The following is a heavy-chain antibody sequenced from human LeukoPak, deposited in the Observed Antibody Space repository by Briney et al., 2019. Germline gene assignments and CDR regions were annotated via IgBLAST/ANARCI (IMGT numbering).Heavy chain of an antibody. CDR3: ASGYYDSSLDYYFDY. Sequence: ASVKVSCKASGYTFTSYVMHWVRQAPGQRLEWMGWINAGNGHTKYSQKFQGRVTITRDTSASTAYMELSSLRSEDTAVYYCASGYYDSSLDYYFDYWGQGTLVTVSS. V-gene: IGHV1-3*01. CDR2: INAGNGHT. CDR1: GYTFTSYV. J-gene: IGHJ4*02. D-gene: IGHD3-22*01.